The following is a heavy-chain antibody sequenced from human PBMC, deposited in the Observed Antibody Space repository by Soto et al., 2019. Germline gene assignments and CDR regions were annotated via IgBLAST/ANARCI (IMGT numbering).Heavy chain of an antibody. V-gene: IGHV1-3*01. CDR1: GYTFTSYA. D-gene: IGHD6-13*01. J-gene: IGHJ5*02. CDR3: VRDRDSSSWSENWFDP. Sequence: QVQLVQSGAEVKKPGASVKVSCKASGYTFTSYAMHWVRQAPGQRLEWMGWINAGNGNTKYSQKFQGRVIITRVTSASTAYMELSSLRSDDTAVYYCVRDRDSSSWSENWFDPWGQGTLVTVSS. CDR2: INAGNGNT.